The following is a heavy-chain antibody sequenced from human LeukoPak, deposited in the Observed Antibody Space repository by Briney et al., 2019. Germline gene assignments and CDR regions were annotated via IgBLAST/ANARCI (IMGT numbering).Heavy chain of an antibody. D-gene: IGHD6-19*01. J-gene: IGHJ4*02. CDR2: IKQDGSEK. CDR1: GFTFSSYW. Sequence: QPGGSLRPSCAASGFTFSSYWMSWVRQAPGKGLEWVANIKQDGSEKYYVDSVKGRFTISRDNAKNSLYLQMNSLRAEDTAVYYCARDPIAVAGYFDYWGQGTLVTVSS. V-gene: IGHV3-7*01. CDR3: ARDPIAVAGYFDY.